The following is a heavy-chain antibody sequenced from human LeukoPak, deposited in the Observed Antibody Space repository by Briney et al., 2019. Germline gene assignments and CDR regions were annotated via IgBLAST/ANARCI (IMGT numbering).Heavy chain of an antibody. CDR2: MNPNSGNT. D-gene: IGHD3-22*01. CDR1: GYTFTSYD. Sequence: GASVKVSCKASGYTFTSYDIKWVRQTPGQGLEWMGWMNPNSGNTGYAQKIQGRVTMTRNTSISTAYMELSSLRSEDTAVYYCARRKYYYDSSRYEGDVIDYWGQGTLVTVSS. V-gene: IGHV1-8*01. J-gene: IGHJ4*02. CDR3: ARRKYYYDSSRYEGDVIDY.